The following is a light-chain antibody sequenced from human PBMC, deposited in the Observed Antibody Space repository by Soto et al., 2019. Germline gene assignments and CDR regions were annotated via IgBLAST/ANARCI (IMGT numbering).Light chain of an antibody. CDR2: DAS. CDR1: QGLCSA. V-gene: IGKV1-8*01. CDR3: QQYYNYPLT. Sequence: AIRMTQSPSSFSASTGDRVTITCRASQGLCSALACYQQKPGKAPNVLIYDASTLQSGVPSRFSGSGSGTDFTLTISSLQSEDFATYYCQQYYNYPLTFGGGTKVDIK. J-gene: IGKJ4*01.